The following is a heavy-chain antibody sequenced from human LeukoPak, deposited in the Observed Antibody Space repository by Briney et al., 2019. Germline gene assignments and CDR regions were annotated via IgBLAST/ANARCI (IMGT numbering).Heavy chain of an antibody. CDR3: ARGRTIFDL. Sequence: SETLSLTCTVSGGSISSYYWSWIRQPPGKGLEWIGYIYYSGSTYYNPSLKSRVTISVDTSKNQFSLKLSSVTAADTAVYYCARGRTIFDLWGRGTLVTVSS. CDR2: IYYSGST. V-gene: IGHV4-59*12. J-gene: IGHJ2*01. D-gene: IGHD1-1*01. CDR1: GGSISSYY.